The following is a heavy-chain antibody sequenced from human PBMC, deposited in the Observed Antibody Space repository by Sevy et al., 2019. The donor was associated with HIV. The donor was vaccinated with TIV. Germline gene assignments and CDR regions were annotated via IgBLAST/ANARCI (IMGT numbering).Heavy chain of an antibody. V-gene: IGHV3-30-3*01. CDR2: ISYDGSDT. CDR3: ARPRANYVDHYFFYAMDV. Sequence: GGSLRLSCAASGFGFSNYYAMHWLRQAPGKGLVWVALISYDGSDTYYADSVKGRFTVSRDNFKNTLFLQMNSLTTEDTAVYYCARPRANYVDHYFFYAMDVWGQGTTVTVSS. D-gene: IGHD4-17*01. J-gene: IGHJ6*02. CDR1: GFGFSNYYA.